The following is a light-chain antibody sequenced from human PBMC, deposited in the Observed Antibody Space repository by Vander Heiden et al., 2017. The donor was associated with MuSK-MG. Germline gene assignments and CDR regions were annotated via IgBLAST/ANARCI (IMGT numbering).Light chain of an antibody. V-gene: IGKV3-20*01. CDR3: QQYGSSIT. CDR2: GAS. CDR1: QSVSSSY. Sequence: IVLTHPPGTLSLSPGERATLPCRASQSVSSSYVAWYQQKPGQAPRLLNYGASSRATGIPDRFSGSGSGTDFTLTISRLEPEDFAVYYCQQYGSSITFGRGTRLEIK. J-gene: IGKJ5*01.